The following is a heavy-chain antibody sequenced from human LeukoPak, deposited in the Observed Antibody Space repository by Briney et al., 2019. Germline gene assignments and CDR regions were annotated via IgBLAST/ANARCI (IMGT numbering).Heavy chain of an antibody. D-gene: IGHD3-22*01. J-gene: IGHJ4*02. CDR2: INHSGST. Sequence: KTSETLSLTCAVYGGSFSGYYWSWIRQPPGKGLEWIGEINHSGSTNYNPSLKSRVTISVDTSKNQFSLKLSSVTAADTAVYYCARGGTPLYDSSGYPLDYWGQGTLVTVSS. CDR3: ARGGTPLYDSSGYPLDY. CDR1: GGSFSGYY. V-gene: IGHV4-34*01.